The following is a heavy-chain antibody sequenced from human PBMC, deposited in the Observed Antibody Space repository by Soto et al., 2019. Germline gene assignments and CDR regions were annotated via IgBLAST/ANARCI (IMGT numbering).Heavy chain of an antibody. CDR2: IYYSGST. CDR3: ARALYSSFPRYYYYGMDV. J-gene: IGHJ6*02. D-gene: IGHD4-4*01. V-gene: IGHV4-30-4*01. CDR1: GGSIGSGDYY. Sequence: SETLSLTCTVSGGSIGSGDYYWSWIRQPPGKGLEWIGYIYYSGSTYYNPSLKSRVTISVDTSKNQFSLKLSSVTAADTAVYYCARALYSSFPRYYYYGMDVWGQGTTVTVSS.